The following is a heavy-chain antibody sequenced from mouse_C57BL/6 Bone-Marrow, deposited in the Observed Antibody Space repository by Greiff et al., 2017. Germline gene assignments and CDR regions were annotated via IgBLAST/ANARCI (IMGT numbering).Heavy chain of an antibody. CDR1: GYTFTDYD. CDR2: IDPETGGT. CDR3: TAIYYGNYLYWYFDV. D-gene: IGHD2-1*01. V-gene: IGHV1-15*01. Sequence: QVQLQQSGAELVRPGASVTLSCKASGYTFTDYDMHWVKQTPVHGLEWIGAIDPETGGTAYNQKFKGKAILTADKSSSPAYMELRSLTSDDSAVYYCTAIYYGNYLYWYFDVWGTGTTVTVSS. J-gene: IGHJ1*03.